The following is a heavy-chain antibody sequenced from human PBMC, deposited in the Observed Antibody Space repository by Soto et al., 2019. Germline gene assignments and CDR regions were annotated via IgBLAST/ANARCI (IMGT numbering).Heavy chain of an antibody. D-gene: IGHD3-22*01. CDR2: INSDGSST. CDR1: GFTFNKYW. J-gene: IGHJ6*02. Sequence: SLRLSCASSGFTFNKYWMHWVRQAPGKGLMWVSRINSDGSSTTYADSVKGRFTISRDNAKNTLFLQMNSLRAEDTAMYYCAREESTFYYDGSGFPRYNYTGMDVWGQGTTVTVSS. V-gene: IGHV3-74*01. CDR3: AREESTFYYDGSGFPRYNYTGMDV.